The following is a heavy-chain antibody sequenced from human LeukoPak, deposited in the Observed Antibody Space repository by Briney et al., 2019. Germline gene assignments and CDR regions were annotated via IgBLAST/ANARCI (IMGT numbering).Heavy chain of an antibody. J-gene: IGHJ3*01. CDR1: GYSISSGYY. V-gene: IGHV4-38-2*01. Sequence: PSETLSLTCDVSGYSISSGYYWGWIRQSPGEGLEWIATIFHSGSIYYNPSLKSRVTLSVDTSKNQFTLKLDSVTAADTAMYYCARMEVSYYYDSSTYFPTAFDVWGQGTMVSVSS. D-gene: IGHD3-22*01. CDR3: ARMEVSYYYDSSTYFPTAFDV. CDR2: IFHSGSI.